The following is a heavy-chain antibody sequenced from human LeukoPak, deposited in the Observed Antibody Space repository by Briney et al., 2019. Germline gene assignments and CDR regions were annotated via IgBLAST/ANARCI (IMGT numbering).Heavy chain of an antibody. CDR1: GLIFSNYW. V-gene: IGHV3-7*01. Sequence: GGSLRLSCAASGLIFSNYWMSWVRQAPGKGLEWVANIKLDGSTKDYVDSVKGRFTISRDNAKNSLYLHMNSLRGDDTAVYYCATVAGDCSGGRCYLLRFDYWGQGTLVTVSS. CDR2: IKLDGSTK. D-gene: IGHD2-15*01. CDR3: ATVAGDCSGGRCYLLRFDY. J-gene: IGHJ4*02.